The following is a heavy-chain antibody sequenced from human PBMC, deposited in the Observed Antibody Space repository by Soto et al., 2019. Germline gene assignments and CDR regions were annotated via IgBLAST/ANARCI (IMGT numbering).Heavy chain of an antibody. V-gene: IGHV3-48*02. CDR2: ISSSSSTI. J-gene: IGHJ6*02. CDR1: GFTFSSYS. CDR3: ARDDTLLSSSRYSYYYYYGMHV. D-gene: IGHD6-13*01. Sequence: GGSLRLSCAASGFTFSSYSMNWVRQAPGKGLEWVSYISSSSSTIYYADPVKGRFTISRDNAKNSLYLQMNSLRDEDTAVYYCARDDTLLSSSRYSYYYYYGMHVCGQGTTLTVYS.